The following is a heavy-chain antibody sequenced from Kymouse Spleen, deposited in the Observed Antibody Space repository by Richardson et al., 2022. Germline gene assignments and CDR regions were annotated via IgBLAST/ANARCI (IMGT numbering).Heavy chain of an antibody. Sequence: EVQLVESGGGLVKPGGSLRLSCAASGFTFSSYSMNWVRQAPGKGLEWVSSISSSSSYIYYADSVKGRFTISRDNAKNSLYLQMNSLRAEDTAVYYCARDLPLVIAVASFDYWGQGTLVTVSS. CDR1: GFTFSSYS. V-gene: IGHV3-21*03. CDR2: ISSSSSYI. D-gene: IGHD6-19*01. CDR3: ARDLPLVIAVASFDY. J-gene: IGHJ4*02.